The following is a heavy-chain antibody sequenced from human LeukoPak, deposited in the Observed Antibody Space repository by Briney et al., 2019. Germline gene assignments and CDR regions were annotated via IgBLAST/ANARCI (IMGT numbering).Heavy chain of an antibody. V-gene: IGHV4-38-2*02. J-gene: IGHJ4*02. CDR3: ATDTD. Sequence: SETLSLTCTVSGYSISSGYYWGWIRQPPGEGLEWIGSIYHSGSTYYNPSLKSRVTISVDTSKNQFSLKLSSVTAADTAVYYCATDTDWGQGTLVTVSS. CDR2: IYHSGST. CDR1: GYSISSGYY. D-gene: IGHD2-2*02.